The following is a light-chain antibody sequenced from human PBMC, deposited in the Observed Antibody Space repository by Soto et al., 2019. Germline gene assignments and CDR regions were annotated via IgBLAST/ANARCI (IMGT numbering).Light chain of an antibody. CDR2: AAS. CDR1: QSISSY. Sequence: DIQMTHSPSSLSASVGDRVTIPCRAGQSISSYLNWYQQKPGKAPKLLIYAASRLQSGVPARFSGSGSGTDFTLTISSLQPEDFATYYCQQSYSTPYTFGQGTKVDIK. J-gene: IGKJ2*01. CDR3: QQSYSTPYT. V-gene: IGKV1-39*01.